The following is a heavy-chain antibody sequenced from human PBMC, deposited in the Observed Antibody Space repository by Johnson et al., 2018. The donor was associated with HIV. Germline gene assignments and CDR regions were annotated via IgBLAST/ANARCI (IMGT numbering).Heavy chain of an antibody. CDR2: IYSGGST. CDR1: GFTVSSNY. CDR3: AIDSGLAAPGPFDI. Sequence: VKLVESGGGLVQPGGSLRLSCAASGFTVSSNYMSWVRQAPGKRLAWVSVIYSGGSTGYADSVKGLFTISRDNAKNSLYLQLNSLRPEDTALYYCAIDSGLAAPGPFDIWGQGTMVTVSS. V-gene: IGHV3-66*01. J-gene: IGHJ3*02. D-gene: IGHD1-26*01.